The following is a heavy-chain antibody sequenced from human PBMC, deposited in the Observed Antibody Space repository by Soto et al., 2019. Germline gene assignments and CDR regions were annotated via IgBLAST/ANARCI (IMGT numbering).Heavy chain of an antibody. D-gene: IGHD2-8*02. Sequence: EVQLVESGGGLVQPGGSLRLSCAASGFTFSSYEMNWVRQAPGKGLEWVSYISSSGSTIYYADSVKGRFTISRDNAKNSLYLQMNSLRAEDTAVYYCAGRALTPKVVWGYYYGMDVWGQGTTVTVS. J-gene: IGHJ6*02. CDR3: AGRALTPKVVWGYYYGMDV. V-gene: IGHV3-48*03. CDR2: ISSSGSTI. CDR1: GFTFSSYE.